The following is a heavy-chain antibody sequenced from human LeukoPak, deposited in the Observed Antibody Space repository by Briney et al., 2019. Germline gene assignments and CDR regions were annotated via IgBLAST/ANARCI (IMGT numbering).Heavy chain of an antibody. J-gene: IGHJ4*02. V-gene: IGHV4-61*01. D-gene: IGHD3-16*01. Sequence: PSETLSLTCTVSGGSVSSGSYYWSWIRQPPGKGLEWIGFIYYSGSTNYNPSLKSRVTISVETSKNQFSLKLSSVTAADTAVYYCARIGHEDYNFDYWGQGTLVTVSS. CDR3: ARIGHEDYNFDY. CDR2: IYYSGST. CDR1: GGSVSSGSYY.